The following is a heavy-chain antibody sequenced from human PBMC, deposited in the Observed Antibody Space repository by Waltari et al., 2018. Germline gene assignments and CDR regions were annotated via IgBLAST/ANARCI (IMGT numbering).Heavy chain of an antibody. V-gene: IGHV3-21*01. CDR2: ISSSSSYI. CDR3: ARDGSSVAGTDY. Sequence: EVQLVESGGGLVKPGGSLSLSCAASGFTFSSYSLNWVRQAPGTGLEAVSSISSSSSYIYYADSVKGRFTISRDNAKNSLYLQMNSLRAEDTAVYYCARDGSSVAGTDYWGQGTLVTVSS. CDR1: GFTFSSYS. J-gene: IGHJ4*02. D-gene: IGHD6-19*01.